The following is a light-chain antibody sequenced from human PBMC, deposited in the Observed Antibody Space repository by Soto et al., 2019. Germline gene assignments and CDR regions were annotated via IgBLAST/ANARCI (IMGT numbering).Light chain of an antibody. Sequence: QAVLTQPPSVSGAPGQRVTLSCTGNTSNLGAGYDVHWYQQLPGAAPKLVIFGNRNRPSGVPERFSGSKSGTSASLAITGLQAEDEADYYCQAYDYSLTASVFGGGTKLTVL. CDR3: QAYDYSLTASV. J-gene: IGLJ3*02. V-gene: IGLV1-40*01. CDR1: TSNLGAGYD. CDR2: GNR.